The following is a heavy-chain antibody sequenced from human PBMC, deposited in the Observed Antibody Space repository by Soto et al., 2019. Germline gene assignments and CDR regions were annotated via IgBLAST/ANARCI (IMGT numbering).Heavy chain of an antibody. J-gene: IGHJ4*02. Sequence: ASVKVSCKASGYTFTGYYMHWVRPAPGQGLEWMGWINPNSGGTNYAQKFQGWVTMTRDTSISTAYMELSRLRSDDTAVYYCARGRKAWIYFDYWGQGTLVTVSS. CDR1: GYTFTGYY. CDR2: INPNSGGT. V-gene: IGHV1-2*04. D-gene: IGHD5-12*01. CDR3: ARGRKAWIYFDY.